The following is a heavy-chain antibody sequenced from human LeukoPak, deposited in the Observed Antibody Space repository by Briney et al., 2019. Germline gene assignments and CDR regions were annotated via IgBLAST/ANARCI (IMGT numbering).Heavy chain of an antibody. CDR3: ARQVDTAMDFDY. D-gene: IGHD5-18*01. J-gene: IGHJ4*02. Sequence: PGGSLRLSCAASGFTFSSYWMHWVRQAPGKGLVWVSRINSDGSSTSYADSVKGRFTISRDNAKNTLYLQMNSLRAEDTAVYYCARQVDTAMDFDYWGQGTLVTVSS. CDR2: INSDGSST. V-gene: IGHV3-74*01. CDR1: GFTFSSYW.